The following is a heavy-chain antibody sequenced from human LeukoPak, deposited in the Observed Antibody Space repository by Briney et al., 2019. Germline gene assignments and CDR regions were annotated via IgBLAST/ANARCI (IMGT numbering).Heavy chain of an antibody. CDR3: ARDRDGYDR. Sequence: GGSLTLSCVASGFTFSNYAMSWAPGAPGKGLEYVSPISACGLSTYYTDSVRGRFTNSRDNSKNTLYLQMHSLRAEDTAVYYCARDRDGYDRWGQGTLVTVSS. CDR1: GFTFSNYA. V-gene: IGHV3-23*01. D-gene: IGHD5-12*01. J-gene: IGHJ4*02. CDR2: ISACGLST.